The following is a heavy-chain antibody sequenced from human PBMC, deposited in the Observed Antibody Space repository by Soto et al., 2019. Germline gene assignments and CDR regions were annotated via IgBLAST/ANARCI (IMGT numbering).Heavy chain of an antibody. CDR3: ARHIAMIVVVIIPWNAFDI. D-gene: IGHD3-22*01. CDR1: GGSISSSSYY. J-gene: IGHJ3*02. V-gene: IGHV4-39*01. CDR2: IYYSGST. Sequence: PSETLSLTCTVSGGSISSSSYYWGWIRQPPGKGLEWIGSIYYSGSTYYNPSLKSRVTISVDTSKNQFSLKLSSVTAADTAVYYCARHIAMIVVVIIPWNAFDIWGQGTMVTVSS.